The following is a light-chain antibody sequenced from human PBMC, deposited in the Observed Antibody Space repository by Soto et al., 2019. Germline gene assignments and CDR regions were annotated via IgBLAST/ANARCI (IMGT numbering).Light chain of an antibody. Sequence: QPVLTQPPSVSGAPGQRVTISCTGSTSNIGAGYDVHWYQQLPGTAPKLLIYGNSNRPSGVPDRFSGSRSGPSASLAITGLQTEDEADYYCQSYDSSLSAVVFGGGTKLTVL. CDR3: QSYDSSLSAVV. V-gene: IGLV1-40*01. CDR2: GNS. CDR1: TSNIGAGYD. J-gene: IGLJ2*01.